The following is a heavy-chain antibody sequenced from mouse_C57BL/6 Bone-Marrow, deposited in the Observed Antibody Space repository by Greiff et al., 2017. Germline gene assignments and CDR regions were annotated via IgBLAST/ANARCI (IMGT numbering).Heavy chain of an antibody. V-gene: IGHV5-4*01. Sequence: EVKLVESGGGLVKPGGSLKLSCAASGFTFSSYAMSWVRQTPEKRLEWVATISDGGSYTYYPDNVKGRFTISRDNAKNNLYLQMSHLKSEDTAMYYCARDPVTTHYYAMDYWGQGTSVTVSS. J-gene: IGHJ4*01. CDR1: GFTFSSYA. D-gene: IGHD2-1*01. CDR3: ARDPVTTHYYAMDY. CDR2: ISDGGSYT.